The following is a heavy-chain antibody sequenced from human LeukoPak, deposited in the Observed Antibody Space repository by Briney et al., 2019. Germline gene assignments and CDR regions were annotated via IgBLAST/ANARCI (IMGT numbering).Heavy chain of an antibody. CDR1: GGSISSHY. Sequence: SETLSLTCTVSGGSISSHYWSWIRQPPGKGLEWIGYIYYSGSTNYNPSLKSRVTISVDTSKNQFSLKLSSVTAADTAVYYCARFSTVIRAFDIWGQGTMVTVSS. CDR3: ARFSTVIRAFDI. J-gene: IGHJ3*02. V-gene: IGHV4-59*11. CDR2: IYYSGST. D-gene: IGHD4-11*01.